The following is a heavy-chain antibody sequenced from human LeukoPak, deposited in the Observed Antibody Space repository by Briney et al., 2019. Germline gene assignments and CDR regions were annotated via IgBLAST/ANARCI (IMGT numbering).Heavy chain of an antibody. Sequence: GGSLRLSCAASGFTFSSYGMHGFRQAPGKGLEWVAVISYDGINKYYADSVKGRFTISRDNSKNTLYLQMNSLRAEDTAVYYCAKSGPWFGELFLRSGETDYFDYWGQGTLVTVSS. D-gene: IGHD3-10*01. V-gene: IGHV3-30*18. CDR1: GFTFSSYG. CDR3: AKSGPWFGELFLRSGETDYFDY. CDR2: ISYDGINK. J-gene: IGHJ4*02.